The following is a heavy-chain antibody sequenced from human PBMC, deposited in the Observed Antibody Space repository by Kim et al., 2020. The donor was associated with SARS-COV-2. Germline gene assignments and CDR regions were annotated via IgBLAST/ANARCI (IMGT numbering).Heavy chain of an antibody. J-gene: IGHJ4*02. Sequence: ASVKVSCKASGYTFTSYGISWVRQAPGQGLEWMGWISAYNGNTNYAQKLQGRVTMTTDTSTSTAYMELRSLRSDDTAVYYCARDKGSWWELLRSFDYWGQGTLVTVSS. CDR2: ISAYNGNT. V-gene: IGHV1-18*04. CDR3: ARDKGSWWELLRSFDY. D-gene: IGHD1-26*01. CDR1: GYTFTSYG.